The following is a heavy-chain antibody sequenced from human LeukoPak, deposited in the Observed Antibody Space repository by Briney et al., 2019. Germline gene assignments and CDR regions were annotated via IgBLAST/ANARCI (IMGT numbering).Heavy chain of an antibody. J-gene: IGHJ4*02. CDR2: INAGNGIT. D-gene: IGHD1-26*01. CDR3: ARDRGGSYPFDY. Sequence: ASVKVSCKASGYTFTSYAMHWVRQAPGQRLEWMGWINAGNGITKYSQKFQGRVTITTDESTSTAYMELTSLRSEDTAVYYCARDRGGSYPFDYWGQGTLVTVSS. CDR1: GYTFTSYA. V-gene: IGHV1-3*01.